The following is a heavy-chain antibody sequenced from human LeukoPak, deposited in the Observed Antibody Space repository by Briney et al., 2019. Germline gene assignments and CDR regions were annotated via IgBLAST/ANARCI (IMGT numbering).Heavy chain of an antibody. D-gene: IGHD3-22*01. V-gene: IGHV3-9*01. J-gene: IGHJ6*02. Sequence: GRSLRLSCAASGFTFDDYAMHWVRQAPGKGLEWVSGIRWNSGSIGYADSVKGRFTISRDNAKNSLYLQMNSLRAEDTALYYCTCTFYYDSSAAPPADYYYGMDVWGQGTTVTVSS. CDR2: IRWNSGSI. CDR1: GFTFDDYA. CDR3: TCTFYYDSSAAPPADYYYGMDV.